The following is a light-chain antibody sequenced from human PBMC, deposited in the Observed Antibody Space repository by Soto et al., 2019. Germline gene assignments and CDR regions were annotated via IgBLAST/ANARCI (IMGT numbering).Light chain of an antibody. J-gene: IGKJ2*01. CDR1: QSVTSDF. CDR2: GAS. Sequence: ETVLTQSPGTLSLSPGERATLSCRASQSVTSDFLAWYQQKPGQAPRLLIYGASTRAAGVPDRFSGSGSGTDFTLTITRLEPEDFALYYCQQYGRSSLMFTFGQGTKLGV. CDR3: QQYGRSSLMFT. V-gene: IGKV3-20*01.